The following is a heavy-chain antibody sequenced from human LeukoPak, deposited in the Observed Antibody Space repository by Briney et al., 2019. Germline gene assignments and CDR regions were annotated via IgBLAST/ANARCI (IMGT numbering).Heavy chain of an antibody. Sequence: GGSLRLSCAASGFTFSSYWMHWVRQAPGKGLVWVSRINSDGSSTSYADSVKGRFTISRDNSKNTLYLQMNSLRAEDTAVYYCNIAVRAQNYYFDYWGQGTLVTVSS. CDR2: INSDGSST. D-gene: IGHD6-19*01. CDR3: NIAVRAQNYYFDY. J-gene: IGHJ4*02. CDR1: GFTFSSYW. V-gene: IGHV3-74*01.